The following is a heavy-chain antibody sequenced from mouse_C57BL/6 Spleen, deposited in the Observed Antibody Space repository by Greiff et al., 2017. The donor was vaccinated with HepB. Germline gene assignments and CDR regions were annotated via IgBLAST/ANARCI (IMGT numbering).Heavy chain of an antibody. Sequence: QVQLQQPGAELVMPGASVKLSCKASGYTFTSYWMHWVKQRPGQGLEWIGEIDPSDSYTNYNQKFKGKSTLTVDKSSSTAYMQLSSLTSEDSAVYYCARMGITTVVARDWGQGTTLTVSS. J-gene: IGHJ2*01. D-gene: IGHD1-1*01. CDR3: ARMGITTVVARD. V-gene: IGHV1-69*01. CDR2: IDPSDSYT. CDR1: GYTFTSYW.